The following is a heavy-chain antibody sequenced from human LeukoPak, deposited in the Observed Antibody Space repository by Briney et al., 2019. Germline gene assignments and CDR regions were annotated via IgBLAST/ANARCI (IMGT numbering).Heavy chain of an antibody. J-gene: IGHJ5*02. D-gene: IGHD5-18*01. V-gene: IGHV4-59*01. CDR3: AKSEDTAVT. Sequence: PSETLSLTCTVSGGFISSYSWSWIRQPPGKGLEWIAYIYFSGTTNYNPSLKSRVTISVDTSKNQFSLKLSSVTAADTAVYYCAKSEDTAVTWGQGTLVTVSS. CDR1: GGFISSYS. CDR2: IYFSGTT.